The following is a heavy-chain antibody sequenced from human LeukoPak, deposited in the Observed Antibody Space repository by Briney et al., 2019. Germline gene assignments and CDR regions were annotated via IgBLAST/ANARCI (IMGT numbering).Heavy chain of an antibody. J-gene: IGHJ4*02. CDR2: INHSGST. CDR1: GGSFSGYH. D-gene: IGHD3-10*01. V-gene: IGHV4-34*01. Sequence: SETLSLTCAVYGGSFSGYHWSWVRQPPGKGLEWIGEINHSGSTNYNPSLKSRVTISVDTSKNQFSLKLSSVTAADTAAYYCARGRRQLRMYYYGSGRFDYWGQGTLVTVSS. CDR3: ARGRRQLRMYYYGSGRFDY.